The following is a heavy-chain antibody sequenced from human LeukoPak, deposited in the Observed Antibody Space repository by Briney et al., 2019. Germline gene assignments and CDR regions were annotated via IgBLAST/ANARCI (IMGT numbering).Heavy chain of an antibody. CDR2: ISNSGGTI. Sequence: KSGGSLRLSCAASGFTFSDYYISWIRQAPGKGLEWVLYISNSGGTIYYADAVKGRFTISRDNAKNSLYLQMSSLRVEDTAVYYCARGYGDDGIDFYYMDVWGKGTTVTVSS. V-gene: IGHV3-11*01. D-gene: IGHD4-17*01. J-gene: IGHJ6*03. CDR3: ARGYGDDGIDFYYMDV. CDR1: GFTFSDYY.